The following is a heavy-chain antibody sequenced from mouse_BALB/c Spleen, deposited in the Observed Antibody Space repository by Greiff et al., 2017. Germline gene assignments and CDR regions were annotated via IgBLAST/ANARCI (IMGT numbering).Heavy chain of an antibody. CDR1: GFNIKDYY. Sequence: EVQLQQSGAELAKPGASVKMSCKASGFNIKDYYMHWVKQRPEQGLEWIGWIDPENGNTIYDPKFQGKASITADTSSNTAYLQLSSLTSEDTAVYYCAPYGSSYFYAMDYWGQGTSVTVSS. V-gene: IGHV14-1*02. D-gene: IGHD1-1*01. CDR3: APYGSSYFYAMDY. CDR2: IDPENGNT. J-gene: IGHJ4*01.